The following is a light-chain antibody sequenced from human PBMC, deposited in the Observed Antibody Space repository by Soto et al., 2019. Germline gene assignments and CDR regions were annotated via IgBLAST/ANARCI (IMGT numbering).Light chain of an antibody. J-gene: IGLJ2*01. CDR2: DNN. V-gene: IGLV1-51*01. CDR1: SSNIGRNF. CDR3: GAWDSSLSVVL. Sequence: QSVLTQPPSVSAAPGQKVTISCSGSSSNIGRNFVSWYQQLPGTAPKLLIYDNNKRPSGIPDRFSGSKSGTSATLGITGLQTEDEADYYCGAWDSSLSVVLFGGGTKVTVL.